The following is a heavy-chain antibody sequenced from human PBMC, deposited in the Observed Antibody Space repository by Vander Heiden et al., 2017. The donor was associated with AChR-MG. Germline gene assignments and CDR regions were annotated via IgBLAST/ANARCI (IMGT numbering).Heavy chain of an antibody. V-gene: IGHV4-39*01. D-gene: IGHD1-26*01. CDR3: AGLVGGTVLYWFDP. CDR1: GGSITNNDYY. CDR2: IYHSVAT. J-gene: IGHJ5*02. Sequence: QLQLQESGPGLVKSSETLSLTCTVSGGSITNNDYYWAWIRQSPGKGLEWIGTIYHSVATNYTPSLKSRVAMSIDTSKNQFSLKLSSVTEADTAVYYCAGLVGGTVLYWFDPWGQGTLVPVS.